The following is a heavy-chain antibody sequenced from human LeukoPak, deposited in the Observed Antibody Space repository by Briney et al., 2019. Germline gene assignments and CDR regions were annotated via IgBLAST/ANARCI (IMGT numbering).Heavy chain of an antibody. CDR2: IKSKTDGGTS. V-gene: IGHV3-15*01. Sequence: AGGSLRLSCATSGLTFINAWMSWFRQAPGKGLEWVGRIKSKTDGGTSDYAAPVQGRFTISRDDSKNTLYLQMNSLKIEDTAVYYCATDPGEWEPIWGQGTMVTVSS. D-gene: IGHD1-26*01. J-gene: IGHJ3*02. CDR3: ATDPGEWEPI. CDR1: GLTFINAW.